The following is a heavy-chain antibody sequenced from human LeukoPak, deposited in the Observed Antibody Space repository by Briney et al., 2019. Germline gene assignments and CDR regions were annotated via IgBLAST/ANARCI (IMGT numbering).Heavy chain of an antibody. CDR2: IRTTAEGAKYA. CDR1: GFSFTDYP. J-gene: IGHJ4*02. Sequence: PGGSLRLSCATSGFSFTDYPMNWVRQAPGKGLEWISNIRTTAEGAKYAYYADSVKGRVTISRDDGKNTLYLHMNSLRDDDTVLYYCATDLRYAFDYWGQGILVTVSS. CDR3: ATDLRYAFDY. D-gene: IGHD3-9*01. V-gene: IGHV3-48*02.